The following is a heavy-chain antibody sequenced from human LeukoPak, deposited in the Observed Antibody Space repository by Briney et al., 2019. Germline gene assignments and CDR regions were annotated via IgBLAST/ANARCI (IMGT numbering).Heavy chain of an antibody. CDR2: IYHSGST. D-gene: IGHD2-2*01. CDR3: ARGGQYCTSTTCPGAPFDY. J-gene: IGHJ4*02. CDR1: GGSISSTNYS. V-gene: IGHV4-30-2*01. Sequence: PSQTLSLTCAVSGGSISSTNYSWSWIRQPPGKGLEWIGYIYHSGSTYYNASLKSRVTISIDRSKNQFSLRLRSVTAADTAVYYCARGGQYCTSTTCPGAPFDYWGQGTLVTVSS.